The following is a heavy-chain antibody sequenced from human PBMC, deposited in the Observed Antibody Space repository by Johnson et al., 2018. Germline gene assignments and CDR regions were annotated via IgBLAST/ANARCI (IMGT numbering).Heavy chain of an antibody. J-gene: IGHJ6*02. CDR3: AKVSHLYYYYYGMDV. CDR2: ISYAGSNK. CDR1: GFTFSSYA. V-gene: IGHV3-30*04. D-gene: IGHD3-3*02. Sequence: QVQLVEAGGGVVQPRRSLRLSCAASGFTFSSYAMHWVRQAPGKGLEWVAVISYAGSNKYYADSVKGRFTISRDNSKNTLYLKMNRLRAEDTAVYYCAKVSHLYYYYYGMDVWGQGTTVTVSS.